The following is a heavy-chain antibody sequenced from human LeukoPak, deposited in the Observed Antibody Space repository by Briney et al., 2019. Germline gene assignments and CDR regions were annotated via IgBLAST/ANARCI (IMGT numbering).Heavy chain of an antibody. J-gene: IGHJ2*01. CDR3: AKTNRLWLAYWYFDL. D-gene: IGHD6-19*01. CDR1: GFNLSSYV. CDR2: MSRSGGAT. V-gene: IGHV3-23*01. Sequence: GGSLRLSCAASGFNLSSYVMSWVREATGKGLEWVSDMSRSGGATQYADSVKGRFTISRDSSKNTLYLQMNSLRADDTAVYYCAKTNRLWLAYWYFDLWGRGTLVSVSS.